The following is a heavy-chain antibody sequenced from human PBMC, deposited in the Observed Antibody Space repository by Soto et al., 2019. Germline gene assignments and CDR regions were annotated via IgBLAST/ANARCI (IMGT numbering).Heavy chain of an antibody. V-gene: IGHV1-8*01. Sequence: ASVKVTFTASGYTFTNYDINWVRRATGQGLEWMGWVNPNSGNTGNAQKFQGRLTMTRNTAISTAYMELSSLTSEDTAVYYCVTGKDYYYGMDVWGQGTTVNVSS. CDR1: GYTFTNYD. CDR3: VTGKDYYYGMDV. CDR2: VNPNSGNT. J-gene: IGHJ6*02.